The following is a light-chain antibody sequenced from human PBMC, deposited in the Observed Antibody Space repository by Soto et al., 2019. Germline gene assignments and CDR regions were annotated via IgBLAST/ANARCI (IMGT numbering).Light chain of an antibody. J-gene: IGKJ5*01. CDR3: QQYNNWPLP. CDR2: GAS. Sequence: EIVLTQSPGTLSLSPVERATLSCRASQSVGGLLGCYQQKPGQAPRLLIYGASTRATGVPASFSGGGSGTEFTLTITSLQSEDLAVYWCQQYNNWPLPFGPGTRLEIK. CDR1: QSVGGL. V-gene: IGKV3D-15*01.